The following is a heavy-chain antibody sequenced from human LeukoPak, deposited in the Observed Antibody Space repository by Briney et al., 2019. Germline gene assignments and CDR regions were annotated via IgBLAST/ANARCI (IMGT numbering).Heavy chain of an antibody. CDR3: ARAYYDFWSGWGYYFDY. CDR2: INHSGST. J-gene: IGHJ4*02. V-gene: IGHV4-34*01. Sequence: SETLSLTCAVYGGSFSGYYWSWIRQPPGKGLEWIGEINHSGSTNYNPSLKSRVTISVDTSKNQFSLKLGSVTAADTAVYYCARAYYDFWSGWGYYFDYWGQGTLVTVSS. D-gene: IGHD3-3*01. CDR1: GGSFSGYY.